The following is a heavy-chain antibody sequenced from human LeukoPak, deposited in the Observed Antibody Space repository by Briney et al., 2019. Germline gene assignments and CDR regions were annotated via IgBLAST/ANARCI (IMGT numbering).Heavy chain of an antibody. Sequence: GASVKVSCKASGYTFTSYYMHWVRQAPGQGLEWMGIINPSGGSTSYAQKFQGRVTMTRDTSTSTVYMELSSLRSEDTAVYYCARDSKYYDKSGYYYAFWGQGTLVSVSS. D-gene: IGHD3-22*01. CDR1: GYTFTSYY. J-gene: IGHJ4*02. CDR3: ARDSKYYDKSGYYYAF. V-gene: IGHV1-46*01. CDR2: INPSGGST.